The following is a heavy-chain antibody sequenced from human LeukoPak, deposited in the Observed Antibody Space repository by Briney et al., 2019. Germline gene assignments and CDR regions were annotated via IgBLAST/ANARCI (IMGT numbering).Heavy chain of an antibody. V-gene: IGHV3-11*04. CDR2: ISSSGSTI. CDR1: GFTFSDHY. CDR3: VTSWVRQQRDF. D-gene: IGHD3-10*01. Sequence: GGSLRLSCAASGFTFSDHYMSWIRQAPGKELEWVSYISSSGSTIYYADSVKGRFTISRDNAQQSLYLQMDTLTAEDTAVYYCVTSWVRQQRDFWGQGTLVTVSS. J-gene: IGHJ4*02.